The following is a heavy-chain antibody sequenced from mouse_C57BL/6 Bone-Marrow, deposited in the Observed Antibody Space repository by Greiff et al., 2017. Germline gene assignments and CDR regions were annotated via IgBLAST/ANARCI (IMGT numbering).Heavy chain of an antibody. Sequence: QVHVKQSGAELVRPGASVKLSCKASGYTFTDYYINWVKQRPGQGLEWIARIYPGSGNTYYNEKFKGKATLTAEKSSSTAYMQRSSLTSEDSAVYFCARRNGYYAMDYWGQGTSVTVSS. V-gene: IGHV1-76*01. CDR1: GYTFTDYY. CDR2: IYPGSGNT. J-gene: IGHJ4*01. CDR3: ARRNGYYAMDY.